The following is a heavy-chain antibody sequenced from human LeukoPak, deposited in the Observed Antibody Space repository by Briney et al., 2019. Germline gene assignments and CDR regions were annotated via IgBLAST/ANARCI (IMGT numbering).Heavy chain of an antibody. D-gene: IGHD2-21*01. Sequence: PSETLSLTCTVSGGSISSYYWSWIRQPPGKGLEWIGYIYYSGSTNYNPSLKSRVTISVDTSKNQFSLKLSSVTAADTAVYYCARYSRAATNWFDPWGQGTLVTVSS. CDR2: IYYSGST. V-gene: IGHV4-59*01. J-gene: IGHJ5*02. CDR1: GGSISSYY. CDR3: ARYSRAATNWFDP.